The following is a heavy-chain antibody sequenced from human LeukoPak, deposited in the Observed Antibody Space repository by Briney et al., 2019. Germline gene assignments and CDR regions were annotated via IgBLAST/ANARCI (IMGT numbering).Heavy chain of an antibody. CDR2: SYYSGST. Sequence: SETLSLTCTVSGGSITNYYWSWIRQTPGKGLEWIGDSYYSGSTNYNPSLKSRVTISVDTSKNQFSLKLSSVTAADTAVYYCARHTDIAALSSLNYWGQGTLVTVSS. V-gene: IGHV4-59*08. CDR3: ARHTDIAALSSLNY. D-gene: IGHD6-13*01. CDR1: GGSITNYY. J-gene: IGHJ4*02.